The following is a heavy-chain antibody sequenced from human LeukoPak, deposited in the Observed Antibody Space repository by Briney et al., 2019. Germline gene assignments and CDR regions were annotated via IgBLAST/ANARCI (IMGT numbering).Heavy chain of an antibody. CDR1: GGSISSSNW. V-gene: IGHV4-4*02. Sequence: SGTLSLTCAVSGGSISSSNWWSWVRQPPGKGLEWIGEIYHSGSTNYNPSLKSRVTISVDTSKNQFSLKLSSVTAADTAVYYCARARNYYDSSGFYYEGDAFDIWGQGTMVTVSS. CDR2: IYHSGST. J-gene: IGHJ3*02. CDR3: ARARNYYDSSGFYYEGDAFDI. D-gene: IGHD3-22*01.